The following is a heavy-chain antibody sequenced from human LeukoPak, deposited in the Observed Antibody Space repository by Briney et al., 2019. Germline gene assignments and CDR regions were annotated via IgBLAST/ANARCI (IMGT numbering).Heavy chain of an antibody. D-gene: IGHD2-2*01. V-gene: IGHV3-23*01. CDR1: GFTFSSYA. CDR3: ARDCSRNSGWFDP. Sequence: AGGSLRLSCAASGFTFSSYAMSWVRQAPGKGLEWVSAISGSGGSTYYAGSVKGRFTISRDNSKNTLYLQMNSPTVEDTAVYYRARDCSRNSGWFDPWGQGTLVTVSS. CDR2: ISGSGGST. J-gene: IGHJ5*02.